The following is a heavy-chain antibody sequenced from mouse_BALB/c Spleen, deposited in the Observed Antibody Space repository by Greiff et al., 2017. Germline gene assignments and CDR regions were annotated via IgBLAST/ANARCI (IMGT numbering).Heavy chain of an antibody. Sequence: AQLQESGPGLVAPSQSLSITCTVSGFSLTGYGVNWVRQPPGKGLEWLGMIWGDGSTDYNSALKSRLSISKDNSKSQVFLKMNSLQTDDTARYYCARGRGLMAMDYWGQGTSVTVSS. CDR1: GFSLTGYG. V-gene: IGHV2-6-7*01. CDR2: IWGDGST. J-gene: IGHJ4*01. D-gene: IGHD2-4*01. CDR3: ARGRGLMAMDY.